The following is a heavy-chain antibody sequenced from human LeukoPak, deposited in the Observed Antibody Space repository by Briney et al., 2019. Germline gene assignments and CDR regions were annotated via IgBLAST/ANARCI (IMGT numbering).Heavy chain of an antibody. Sequence: KPSETLSLTCTVSGASISSYYWSWIRQPPGKGLEWLGYIYYSGSTNYNPSLKSRVTISLDTSKNQFSLKLSSVTAADTAVYSCARADCSGGSCYRVYYFDYWGQGTLVTVSS. D-gene: IGHD2-15*01. CDR1: GASISSYY. V-gene: IGHV4-59*01. CDR2: IYYSGST. CDR3: ARADCSGGSCYRVYYFDY. J-gene: IGHJ4*02.